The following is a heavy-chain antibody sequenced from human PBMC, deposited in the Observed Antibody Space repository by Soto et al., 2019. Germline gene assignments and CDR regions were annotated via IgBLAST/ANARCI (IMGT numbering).Heavy chain of an antibody. V-gene: IGHV4-39*01. CDR3: ARWGNNWFDP. D-gene: IGHD7-27*01. CDR2: IYYSGST. Sequence: SETLSLTCTVSGGSISSSSYYWGWIRQPPGKGLEWIGSIYYSGSTYYNPSLKSRVTISVDTSKNQFSLKLSSVTAADTAVYYCARWGNNWFDPWGQGTLVTVS. J-gene: IGHJ5*02. CDR1: GGSISSSSYY.